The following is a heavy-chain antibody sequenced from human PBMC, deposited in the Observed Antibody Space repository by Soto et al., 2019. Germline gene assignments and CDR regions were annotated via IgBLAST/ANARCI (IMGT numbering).Heavy chain of an antibody. CDR3: ARISVLAGTYYFDY. J-gene: IGHJ4*02. CDR1: GYTFTSYG. CDR2: ISAYNGNT. D-gene: IGHD1-1*01. V-gene: IGHV1-18*01. Sequence: ASVKVSCKASGYTFTSYGISWVRQAPGQGLEWMGWISAYNGNTNYAQRLQGRVTMTTDTSTSTAYMELRSLRSDDTAVYYCARISVLAGTYYFDYWGQGTLVTVSS.